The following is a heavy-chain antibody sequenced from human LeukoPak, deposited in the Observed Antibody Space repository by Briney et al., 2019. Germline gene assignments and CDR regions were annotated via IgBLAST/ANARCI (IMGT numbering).Heavy chain of an antibody. CDR3: AKTFPYGTTWYGFCDY. D-gene: IGHD3-3*01. V-gene: IGHV3-23*01. CDR2: IRGSGDT. J-gene: IGHJ4*02. CDR1: GFPFSNNV. Sequence: PGGSLRLSCAASGFPFSNNVMSWVRQAPGRGLDWLSAIRGSGDTYYADSVKGRFTISRDNSKNMLYLQMNSLRAEDTAVYYCAKTFPYGTTWYGFCDYWGQGALVTVSS.